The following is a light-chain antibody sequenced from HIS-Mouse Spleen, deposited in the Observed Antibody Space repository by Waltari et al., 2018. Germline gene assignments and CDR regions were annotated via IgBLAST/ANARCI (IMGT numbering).Light chain of an antibody. CDR1: SSNIVAGYA. Sequence: QSVLTHPPSVSGAPGQRVTISCTGSSSNIVAGYAVHWYQPLPGTAPKPLIYGNSNRPSGVPDRFSGSKSGTSASLAITGLQAEDEADYYCQSYDSSLSGYVFGTGTKVTVL. V-gene: IGLV1-40*01. CDR2: GNS. J-gene: IGLJ1*01. CDR3: QSYDSSLSGYV.